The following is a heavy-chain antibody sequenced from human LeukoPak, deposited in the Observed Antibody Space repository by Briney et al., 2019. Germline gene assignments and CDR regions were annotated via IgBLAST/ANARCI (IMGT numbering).Heavy chain of an antibody. J-gene: IGHJ4*02. CDR3: ARDEYLWVVIQLGLFDY. D-gene: IGHD2-2*01. CDR1: GFTFSSYA. Sequence: PGRSLRLSCAASGFTFSSYAMHWVRQAPGNGLEWVAVISSDGNNKYYADSVKGRFTISRDNSKNTLYLQMNSLRAEDTAVYYCARDEYLWVVIQLGLFDYWGQGTLVTVSS. V-gene: IGHV3-30-3*01. CDR2: ISSDGNNK.